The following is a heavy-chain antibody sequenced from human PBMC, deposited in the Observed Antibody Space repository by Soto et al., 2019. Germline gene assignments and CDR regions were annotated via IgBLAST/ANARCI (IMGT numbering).Heavy chain of an antibody. CDR1: GGSVSSYW. V-gene: IGHV4-59*02. D-gene: IGHD3-10*01. J-gene: IGHJ4*02. Sequence: PPDTLSLTCSVSGGSVSSYWWSWIRQPPGKGLEWIGYIYYTGSTNYSPSLKGRVTISLDASKSQFSLKLTSVTAADTAVYYCARGPGASDYYFDYWGPGTLVTVSS. CDR2: IYYTGST. CDR3: ARGPGASDYYFDY.